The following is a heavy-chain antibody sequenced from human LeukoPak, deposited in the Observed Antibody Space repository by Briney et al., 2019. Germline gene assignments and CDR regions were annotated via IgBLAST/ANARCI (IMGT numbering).Heavy chain of an antibody. CDR2: IPYDGTNK. CDR3: AKDRQYDWGAFDI. CDR1: GFTFGSYG. J-gene: IGHJ3*02. V-gene: IGHV3-30*18. D-gene: IGHD3-16*01. Sequence: PGGSLRLSCAASGFTFGSYGMHWVRQAPGKGLEWVAVIPYDGTNKYYADSVKGRFTISRDNAKNTVYLQLNSLRAEDTAVYYCAKDRQYDWGAFDIWGQGTMVTVSS.